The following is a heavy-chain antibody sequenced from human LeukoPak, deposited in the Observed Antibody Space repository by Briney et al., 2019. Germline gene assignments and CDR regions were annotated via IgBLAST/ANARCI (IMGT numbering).Heavy chain of an antibody. Sequence: ASVKVSCKASGFTFTSSAVQWVRQARGQRLEWIGWIVVGSGNTNYAQKFQERVIITRDMSTSTAYMELSSLRSEDTAVYYCAAECGGGSFDYWGQGTLVTVSS. CDR3: AAECGGGSFDY. CDR1: GFTFTSSA. CDR2: IVVGSGNT. D-gene: IGHD1-26*01. J-gene: IGHJ4*02. V-gene: IGHV1-58*01.